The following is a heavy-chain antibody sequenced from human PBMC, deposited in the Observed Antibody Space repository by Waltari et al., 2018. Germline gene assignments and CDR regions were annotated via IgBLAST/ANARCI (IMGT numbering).Heavy chain of an antibody. V-gene: IGHV1-2*02. D-gene: IGHD3-16*02. CDR2: SNPNRGGT. CDR1: GYTFTGYY. Sequence: QVQLVQSGAEVKKPGASVKVSCKASGYTFTGYYMHWVRQAPGQGLEWMGWSNPNRGGTIYAQKFPGRVTMTRDTSISTAYMELSRLRSDDTAVYYCVRGIMITFGGVIALDYWGQGTLVTVSS. J-gene: IGHJ4*02. CDR3: VRGIMITFGGVIALDY.